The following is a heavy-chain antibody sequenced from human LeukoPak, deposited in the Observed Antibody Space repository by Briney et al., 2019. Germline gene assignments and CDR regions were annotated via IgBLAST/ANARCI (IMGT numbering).Heavy chain of an antibody. V-gene: IGHV3-48*03. CDR2: ISSSGSTI. CDR1: GFTFSSYE. J-gene: IGHJ4*02. Sequence: SGFTFSSYEMNWVRQAPGKGLEWVSYISSSGSTIYYADSVKGRFTISRDNAKNSLYLQMNSLRAEDTAVYYCARVFCSGGSCADYWGQGTLVTVSS. CDR3: ARVFCSGGSCADY. D-gene: IGHD2-15*01.